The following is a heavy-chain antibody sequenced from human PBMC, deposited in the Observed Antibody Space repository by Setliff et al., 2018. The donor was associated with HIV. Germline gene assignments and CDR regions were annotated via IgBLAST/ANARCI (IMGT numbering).Heavy chain of an antibody. Sequence: SETLSLTCTVSGGSISSYYGSWIRQPPGKGLEWIGYIYYSGSNNYNPSLKSRVTISVDTSRNHFSLKLISVTAADTAVYYCAREITYDYVWGSFRQGAFDIWCQGTLVTVSS. CDR1: GGSISSYY. J-gene: IGHJ3*02. CDR3: AREITYDYVWGSFRQGAFDI. D-gene: IGHD3-16*01. CDR2: IYYSGSN. V-gene: IGHV4-59*01.